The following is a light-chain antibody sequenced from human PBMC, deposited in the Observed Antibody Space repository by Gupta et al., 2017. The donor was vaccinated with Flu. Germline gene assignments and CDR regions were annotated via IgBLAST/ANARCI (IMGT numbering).Light chain of an antibody. CDR1: QSISSY. J-gene: IGKJ2*01. Sequence: DIQMTQSPSSLSASVGDRVTITCRASQSISSYLNWFQQKPGKAPKLLIYAASSLQSGVPSRFSGSGSGTDFTLTISSLQPEDFATYYCQQSYSTPPLFTFGQGTTLEIK. CDR3: QQSYSTPPLFT. V-gene: IGKV1-39*01. CDR2: AAS.